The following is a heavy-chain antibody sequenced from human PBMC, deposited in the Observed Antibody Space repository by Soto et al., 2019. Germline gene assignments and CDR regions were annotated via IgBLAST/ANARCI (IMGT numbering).Heavy chain of an antibody. Sequence: SVKVSCKASGGTFSSYAISWVRPAPGQGLEWMGGIIPIFGTANYAQKFQGRVTITADESTSTAYMELSSLGSEDTAVYYCARGYYYDSSGYPHRPSYYYYYGMDVWGQ. D-gene: IGHD3-22*01. CDR1: GGTFSSYA. V-gene: IGHV1-69*13. CDR2: IIPIFGTA. CDR3: ARGYYYDSSGYPHRPSYYYYYGMDV. J-gene: IGHJ6*02.